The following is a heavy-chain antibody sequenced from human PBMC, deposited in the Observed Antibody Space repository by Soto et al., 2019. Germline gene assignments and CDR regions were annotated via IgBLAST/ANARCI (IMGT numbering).Heavy chain of an antibody. D-gene: IGHD6-13*01. V-gene: IGHV3-23*01. CDR1: GFTFSSYA. CDR2: ISGSGGST. J-gene: IGHJ1*01. CDR3: AKEQKGPRGAAAGNFQH. Sequence: GGSLRLSCAASGFTFSSYAMSWVRQAPGKGLEWVSAISGSGGSTYYADSVKGRFTISRDNSKNTLYLQMNSLRAEDTAVYYCAKEQKGPRGAAAGNFQHWGQGTLVTVSS.